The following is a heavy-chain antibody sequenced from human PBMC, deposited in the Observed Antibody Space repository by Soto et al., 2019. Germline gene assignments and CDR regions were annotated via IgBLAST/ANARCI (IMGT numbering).Heavy chain of an antibody. V-gene: IGHV4-31*03. CDR1: GGSISSGGYY. D-gene: IGHD2-2*01. CDR3: ARGRIVPAAGEFWFDP. CDR2: IYYSGST. Sequence: QVQLQESGPGLVKPSQTLSLTCTVSGGSISSGGYYWSWIRQHPGKGLEWIGYIYYSGSTYYNPSLKSRVTISXXTXKXXFSLTLSSVTAADTAVYYCARGRIVPAAGEFWFDPWGQGTLVTVSS. J-gene: IGHJ5*02.